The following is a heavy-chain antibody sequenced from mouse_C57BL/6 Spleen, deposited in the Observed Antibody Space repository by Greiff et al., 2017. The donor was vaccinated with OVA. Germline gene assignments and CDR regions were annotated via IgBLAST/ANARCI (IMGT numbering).Heavy chain of an antibody. Sequence: QVQLQQPGAELVKPGASVKLSCKASGYTFTSYWMQWVKQRPGQGLEWIGEIDPSDSYTNYNQKFKGKATLTVDTSSSTAYIQLSSLTSEDSAVFYCARSRLTGPYFDYWGQGTTLTVSS. CDR3: ARSRLTGPYFDY. V-gene: IGHV1-50*01. J-gene: IGHJ2*01. D-gene: IGHD4-1*01. CDR2: IDPSDSYT. CDR1: GYTFTSYW.